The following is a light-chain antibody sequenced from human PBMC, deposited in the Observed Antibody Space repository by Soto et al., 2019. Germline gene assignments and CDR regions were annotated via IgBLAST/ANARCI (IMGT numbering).Light chain of an antibody. CDR3: SSYTTSATLV. J-gene: IGLJ2*01. Sequence: QSALTQPASVSGSPGQSITISRTGTSSDVGGYNYVSWYQQHPGKAPELMIYEVSNRPSGVSNRFSGSKSGNTASLTISGLQAEDEADYYCSSYTTSATLVFGGGTKLTVL. CDR2: EVS. CDR1: SSDVGGYNY. V-gene: IGLV2-14*01.